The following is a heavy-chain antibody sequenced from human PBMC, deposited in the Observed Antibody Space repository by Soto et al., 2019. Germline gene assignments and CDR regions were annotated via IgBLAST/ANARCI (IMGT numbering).Heavy chain of an antibody. V-gene: IGHV4-30-4*01. Sequence: PSETLSLTCTVSGGSISSGDYYWSWIRQPPGKGLEWVGYIYYSGNTYYNPSLKSRITISVDTSTNHFFLKVNFVTAADTAVYYCARLLPSGGAFDIWGQGTMVT. D-gene: IGHD3-16*01. J-gene: IGHJ3*02. CDR3: ARLLPSGGAFDI. CDR1: GGSISSGDYY. CDR2: IYYSGNT.